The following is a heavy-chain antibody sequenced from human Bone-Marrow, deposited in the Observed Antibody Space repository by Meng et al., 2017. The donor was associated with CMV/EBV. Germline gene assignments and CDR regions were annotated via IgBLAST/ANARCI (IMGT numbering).Heavy chain of an antibody. CDR2: ISYDGKAK. V-gene: IGHV3-30*04. Sequence: GESLKISCAASGFIFSNYAMHWVRRGPGKGLEWVAVISYDGKAKEYADSVKGRFTISRDDSTNTLNLQMNSLRAEDTALYYCARDGQLDYWGQGPRVTSYS. CDR1: GFIFSNYA. D-gene: IGHD1-1*01. CDR3: ARDGQLDY. J-gene: IGHJ4*02.